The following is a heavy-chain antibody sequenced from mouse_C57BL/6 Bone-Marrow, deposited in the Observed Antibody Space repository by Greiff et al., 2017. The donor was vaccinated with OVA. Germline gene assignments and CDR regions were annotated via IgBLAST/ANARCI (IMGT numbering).Heavy chain of an antibody. CDR1: GYSITSGYY. Sequence: EVKLQESGPGLVKPSQSLSLTCSVTGYSITSGYYWNWIRQFPGNKLEWMGYISYDGSNNYNPSLKNRISITRDTSKNQFFLKLNSVTTEDTATYYCARGGYYSNPYAMDYWGQGTSVTVSS. CDR3: ARGGYYSNPYAMDY. V-gene: IGHV3-6*01. D-gene: IGHD2-5*01. J-gene: IGHJ4*01. CDR2: ISYDGSN.